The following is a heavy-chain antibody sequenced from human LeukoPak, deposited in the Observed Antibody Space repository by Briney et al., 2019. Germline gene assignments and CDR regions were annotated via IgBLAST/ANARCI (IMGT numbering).Heavy chain of an antibody. J-gene: IGHJ4*02. CDR2: MNPNSGNT. D-gene: IGHD3-3*01. CDR3: ARVDFWSGYYNY. Sequence: VKVSCKASGYTFASYDINWVRQATGQGLEWMGWMNPNSGNTGYAQKFRGRVTMTRNTSISTAYMELSSLRSEDTAVYYCARVDFWSGYYNYWGQGTLVTVSS. V-gene: IGHV1-8*01. CDR1: GYTFASYD.